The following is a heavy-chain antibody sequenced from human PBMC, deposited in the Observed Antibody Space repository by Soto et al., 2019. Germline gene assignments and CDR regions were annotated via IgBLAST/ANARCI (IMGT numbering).Heavy chain of an antibody. CDR1: GFAFSSYD. CDR3: VAVDTAMVLHAFDI. V-gene: IGHV3-13*01. CDR2: IGTAGDT. J-gene: IGHJ3*02. Sequence: EVQLVESGGGLVQPGGSLRLSCEASGFAFSSYDMHWVRQATGKGLEWVSAIGTAGDTYYPGSVKGRFTISRENAKNSLYLQMNSLRAEDTAVYYCVAVDTAMVLHAFDIWGQGTMVTVSS. D-gene: IGHD5-18*01.